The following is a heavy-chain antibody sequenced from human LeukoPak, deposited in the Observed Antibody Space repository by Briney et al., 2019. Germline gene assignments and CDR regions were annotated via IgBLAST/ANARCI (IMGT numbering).Heavy chain of an antibody. Sequence: PSETLSLTCTVSGGSISYYYWSWIRQPPGKRLEWIGYVSYSATTNYNPSLKSRVTISVDTSKNQFSLNLSSVTAADTAVYYCARVTTSYFDYWGQGTLVTVSS. CDR2: VSYSATT. CDR1: GGSISYYY. J-gene: IGHJ4*02. V-gene: IGHV4-59*01. D-gene: IGHD4-11*01. CDR3: ARVTTSYFDY.